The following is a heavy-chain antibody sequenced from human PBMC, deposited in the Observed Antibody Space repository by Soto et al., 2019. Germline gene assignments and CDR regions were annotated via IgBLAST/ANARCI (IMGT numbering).Heavy chain of an antibody. V-gene: IGHV3-23*01. CDR2: ISGSGGST. Sequence: PGGSLRLSCEVSGFSVTANYMSWVRQAPEKGLEWVSAISGSGGSTYYADSVKGRFTISRDNSKNTLYLQMNSLRAEDTAVYYCVLWPPYYFDYWGQGTLVTVSS. J-gene: IGHJ4*02. CDR1: GFSVTANY. CDR3: VLWPPYYFDY. D-gene: IGHD3-10*01.